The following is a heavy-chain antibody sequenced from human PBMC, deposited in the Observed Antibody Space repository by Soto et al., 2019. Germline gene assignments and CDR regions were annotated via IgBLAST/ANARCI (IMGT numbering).Heavy chain of an antibody. CDR3: AKRRGAGGHFDF. J-gene: IGHJ4*02. CDR2: VSIGVSS. V-gene: IGHV3-23*01. Sequence: AGGSLRLSCAASGFTFSGYAMGWVRQGPGKGLEWVAVVSIGVSSKYADSVRGRCPSSRDNSKNTLSLQMKSLTAEDAAVYLCAKRRGAGGHFDFWGQGALVTVSS. CDR1: GFTFSGYA. D-gene: IGHD2-15*01.